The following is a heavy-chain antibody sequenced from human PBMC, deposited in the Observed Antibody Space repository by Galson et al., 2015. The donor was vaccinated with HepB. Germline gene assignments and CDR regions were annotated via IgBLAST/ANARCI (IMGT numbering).Heavy chain of an antibody. Sequence: SLRLSCAASGFTFSDYYMTWIRQAPGKGLEWISYISTSGTYTNYADSVKGRFTISRDNAKNTLYLQMNSLRAEDTAVYYCARDRSARHSGYDWGYYYYYGMDVWGQGTTVTVSS. J-gene: IGHJ6*02. D-gene: IGHD5-12*01. CDR3: ARDRSARHSGYDWGYYYYYGMDV. CDR2: ISTSGTYT. CDR1: GFTFSDYY. V-gene: IGHV3-11*06.